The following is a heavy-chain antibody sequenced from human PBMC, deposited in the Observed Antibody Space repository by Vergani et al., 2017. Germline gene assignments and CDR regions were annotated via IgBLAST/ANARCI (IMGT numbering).Heavy chain of an antibody. CDR1: GFTFDDYT. V-gene: IGHV3-43*01. CDR2: ISWDGGST. D-gene: IGHD4-17*01. CDR3: AKDFTTGDYGSKGYFDL. J-gene: IGHJ2*01. Sequence: VQLVESGGGVVQPGRSLRLSCAASGFTFDDYTMHWVRQAPGKGLEWVSLISWDGGSTYYADSVKGRFTISRDNSKNSLYLQMNSLRTEDTALYYCAKDFTTGDYGSKGYFDLWGRGTLVTVSS.